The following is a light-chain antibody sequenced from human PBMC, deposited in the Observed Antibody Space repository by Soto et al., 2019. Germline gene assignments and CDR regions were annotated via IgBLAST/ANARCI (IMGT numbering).Light chain of an antibody. CDR1: QSISSY. V-gene: IGKV1-39*01. CDR2: AAS. J-gene: IGKJ3*01. CDR3: QQSYSTPGS. Sequence: DIPMTQSPSSLSASVGDRVTITCRASQSISSYLNWYQQKPGKAPKLLIYAASSLHSGVPSRFSGSGSATDFTLTISSLQPEDFATYYCQQSYSTPGSFGPGTKVDIK.